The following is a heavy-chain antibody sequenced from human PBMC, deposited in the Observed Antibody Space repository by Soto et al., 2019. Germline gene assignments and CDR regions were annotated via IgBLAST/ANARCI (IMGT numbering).Heavy chain of an antibody. D-gene: IGHD5-18*01. CDR3: AKSSDTAMMKNWFDP. CDR2: ISVSGGGT. Sequence: LSCAASGFTFSTYAMSWVRQAPGKGLEWVSVISVSGGGTYYADSVKGRFTISRDNSKNTLYLQMNSLRAEDTAVYYCAKSSDTAMMKNWFDPWGQGTLVTVSS. CDR1: GFTFSTYA. J-gene: IGHJ5*02. V-gene: IGHV3-23*01.